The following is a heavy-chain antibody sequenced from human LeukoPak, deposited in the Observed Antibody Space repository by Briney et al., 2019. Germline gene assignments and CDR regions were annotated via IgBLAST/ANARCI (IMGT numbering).Heavy chain of an antibody. CDR1: GFTFSNFW. Sequence: GSLRLSCAASGFTFSNFWINWVRQAPGKGLEWVANIKEDGSKKNYVDSVKGRFTISRDNAKNSLYLLMNSLRAEDTAVYYCWTRGFMDVWGKGTTVTVSS. D-gene: IGHD3/OR15-3a*01. CDR2: IKEDGSKK. CDR3: WTRGFMDV. V-gene: IGHV3-7*01. J-gene: IGHJ6*03.